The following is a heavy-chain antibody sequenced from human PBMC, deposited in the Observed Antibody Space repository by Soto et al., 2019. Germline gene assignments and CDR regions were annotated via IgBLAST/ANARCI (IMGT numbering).Heavy chain of an antibody. CDR2: IYYSGST. J-gene: IGHJ6*03. Sequence: SQTLCLTCSVSGGSISSYCWRWIRQPPGKGLEWIGYIYYSGSTNYNPSLQSRVTISVDTSKNQFSLKLRYVTDAATPAYNRARDRSYAYIPSRYMDVGAKGTTVAVSS. V-gene: IGHV4-59*12. CDR3: ARDRSYAYIPSRYMDV. D-gene: IGHD3-16*01. CDR1: GGSISSYC.